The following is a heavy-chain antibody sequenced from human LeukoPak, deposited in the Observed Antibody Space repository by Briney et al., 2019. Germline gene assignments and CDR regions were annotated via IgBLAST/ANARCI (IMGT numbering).Heavy chain of an antibody. CDR3: ASGGQSIVGAIPFDY. CDR1: GGTFSSNA. D-gene: IGHD1-26*01. Sequence: APVKVSCKASGGTFSSNAISWVRQAPGQGLEWMGGIIPIFGTANYAQKFQGRVTITADESTSTAYMELSSLRSEDTAVYYCASGGQSIVGAIPFDYWGQGTLVTVSS. J-gene: IGHJ4*02. CDR2: IIPIFGTA. V-gene: IGHV1-69*13.